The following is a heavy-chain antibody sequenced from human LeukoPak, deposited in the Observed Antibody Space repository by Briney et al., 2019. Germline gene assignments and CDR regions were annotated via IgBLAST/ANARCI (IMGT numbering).Heavy chain of an antibody. Sequence: SSETLSLTCTVSGGSISSYYWSWIRQPAGKGLEWIRRIYTSGSTNYNPSLKSRVTISVDKSKNQFSLKLSSVTAADTAVYYCARLITRMGAFDIWGQGTMVTVSS. CDR2: IYTSGST. D-gene: IGHD3-16*01. J-gene: IGHJ3*02. CDR3: ARLITRMGAFDI. V-gene: IGHV4-4*07. CDR1: GGSISSYY.